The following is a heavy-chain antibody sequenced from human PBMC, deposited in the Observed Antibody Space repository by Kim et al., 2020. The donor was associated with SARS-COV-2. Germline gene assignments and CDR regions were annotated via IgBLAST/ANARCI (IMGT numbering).Heavy chain of an antibody. CDR2: AYYSGST. CDR3: AGGSYYYYGMDV. J-gene: IGHJ6*02. Sequence: SETLSLTCTVSGGSISSYYWSWIRQPPGKGLEWIGYAYYSGSTNYNPSLKGRVTISVDTSKNQFSLQLSSVTAADTAVYYCAGGSYYYYGMDVWGQGTTVTVSS. D-gene: IGHD3-16*01. CDR1: GGSISSYY. V-gene: IGHV4-59*13.